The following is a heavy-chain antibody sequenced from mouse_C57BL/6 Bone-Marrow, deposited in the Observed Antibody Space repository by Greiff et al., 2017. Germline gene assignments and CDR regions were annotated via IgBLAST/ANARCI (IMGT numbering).Heavy chain of an antibody. D-gene: IGHD2-10*01. V-gene: IGHV3-8*01. CDR3: GREKASLLCDV. Sequence: EVQLKESGPGLAKPSQTLSLTCSVTGYSITSDYWNWIRKFPGNKLEYMGYISYSGSTYYNPSPKSRISIIRDTSKNQYYLQLNSVTTEDTATYYCGREKASLLCDVWGTGTTVTVSS. J-gene: IGHJ1*03. CDR2: ISYSGST. CDR1: GYSITSDY.